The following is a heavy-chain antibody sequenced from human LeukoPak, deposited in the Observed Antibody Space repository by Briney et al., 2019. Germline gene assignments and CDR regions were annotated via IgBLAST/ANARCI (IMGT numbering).Heavy chain of an antibody. CDR1: GGSISSYY. D-gene: IGHD3-16*01. V-gene: IGHV4-59*01. J-gene: IGHJ6*03. CDR3: ARDGAHKNHYYSYYYTDV. Sequence: PSETLSLTCTVSGGSISSYYWNWIRQPPGKGLEWIGYIYYSGSTNYNPSLKSRVTISLDTSKNQFSLKLSSVTAADTAVYYCARDGAHKNHYYSYYYTDVWGKGTTVTVSS. CDR2: IYYSGST.